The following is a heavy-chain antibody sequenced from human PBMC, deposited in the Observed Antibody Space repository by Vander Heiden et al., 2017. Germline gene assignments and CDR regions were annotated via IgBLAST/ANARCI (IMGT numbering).Heavy chain of an antibody. CDR2: IGMCVWST. CDR1: GITLSRYG. Sequence: EVQLLEYVGGVVQPGGSLRLSCAASGITLSRYGLSFVSQSPVWVRERAAIIGMCVWSTFTADAGKARSTTSKDKSTNTRFLQMNSLKAENTAVYYWAKVFYCSGSYYNERAFDIWGQGTMVTVSS. J-gene: IGHJ3*02. V-gene: IGHV3-23*01. CDR3: AKVFYCSGSYYNERAFDI. D-gene: IGHD3-10*01.